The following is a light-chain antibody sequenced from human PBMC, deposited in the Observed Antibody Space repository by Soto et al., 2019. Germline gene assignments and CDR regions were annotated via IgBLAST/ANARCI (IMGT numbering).Light chain of an antibody. CDR3: TYKKPPTPYL. V-gene: IGLV2-14*01. CDR2: EAT. CDR1: SSDIGRYNF. J-gene: IGLJ1*01. Sequence: QSALTQPASMSGSPGQSITISCTGTSSDIGRYNFVSWYQHHPGKAPKLIIYEATKRPSGVSYRFSGSKSGNTASLTISGPQAEEEAFYYCTYKKPPTPYLFGTGTKVT.